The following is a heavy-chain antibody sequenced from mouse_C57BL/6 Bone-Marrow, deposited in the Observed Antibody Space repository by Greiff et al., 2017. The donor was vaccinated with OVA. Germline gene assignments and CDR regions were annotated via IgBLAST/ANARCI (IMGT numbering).Heavy chain of an antibody. CDR3: TTHRY. CDR1: GFNIKDDY. CDR2: IDPENGDT. V-gene: IGHV14-4*01. Sequence: EVQLQQSGAELVRPGASVKLSCTASGFNIKDDYMHWVKERPEQGLEWIGWIDPENGDTEYASKFQGKATITADTSSKTVYLHLSSLTSEDTAVYYCTTHRYWAKGTSLTVST. J-gene: IGHJ2*02.